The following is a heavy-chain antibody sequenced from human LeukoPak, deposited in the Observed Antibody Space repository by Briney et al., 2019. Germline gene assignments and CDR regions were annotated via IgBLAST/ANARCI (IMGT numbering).Heavy chain of an antibody. Sequence: GGSLRLSXAASGFSFSDHYMDWVRQTPGKGLEWLGRIRNKANSYTTEYAASVKGRFTISRDDSKNSMYLQMNSLKIEDTAVYYCALIDYDSSAYLIIDYWGQGTLVTVSS. J-gene: IGHJ4*02. CDR3: ALIDYDSSAYLIIDY. CDR1: GFSFSDHY. CDR2: IRNKANSYTT. D-gene: IGHD3-22*01. V-gene: IGHV3-72*01.